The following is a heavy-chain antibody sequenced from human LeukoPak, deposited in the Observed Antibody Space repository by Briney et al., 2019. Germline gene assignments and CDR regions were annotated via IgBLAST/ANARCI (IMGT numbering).Heavy chain of an antibody. V-gene: IGHV3-23*01. D-gene: IGHD6-19*01. J-gene: IGHJ4*02. CDR1: GFTFSSYA. CDR3: AKQSVAGNVYYFDY. CDR2: ISGSGGST. Sequence: GESLRLSCAASGFTFSSYAMSWVRQAPGKGLEWVSAISGSGGSTYYADSVKGRFTISRDNSKNTLYLQMNSLRAEDTAVYYCAKQSVAGNVYYFDYWGQGTLVTVSS.